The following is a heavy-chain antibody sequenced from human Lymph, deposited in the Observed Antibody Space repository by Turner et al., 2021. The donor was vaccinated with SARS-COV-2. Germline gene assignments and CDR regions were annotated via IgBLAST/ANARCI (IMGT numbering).Heavy chain of an antibody. CDR3: ARGPPNFPYYFDY. Sequence: EVQLVESGGGLVKPWGSLRVSCAASGFTFSSYSMNWVRQAPGKGLEWVSSITFTSSYIYYADSVKGRFTISRDNAKNSLYLQMNSLRAEDTAVYYCARGPPNFPYYFDYWGQGTLVTVSS. V-gene: IGHV3-21*01. CDR1: GFTFSSYS. CDR2: ITFTSSYI. J-gene: IGHJ4*02. D-gene: IGHD7-27*01.